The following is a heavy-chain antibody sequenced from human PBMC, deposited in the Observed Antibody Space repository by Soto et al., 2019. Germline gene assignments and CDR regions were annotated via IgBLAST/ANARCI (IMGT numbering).Heavy chain of an antibody. J-gene: IGHJ4*02. CDR1: GFSFRNYA. V-gene: IGHV3-23*01. D-gene: IGHD3-10*01. CDR3: ANGRATYGLLTHDY. Sequence: QSVGSLRLSCAASGFSFRNYAMSWVRQAPGKGLEWISTLTGSSSNIYYADSVKGRFAISRDNSRNTLYLQMNSLTAEDTAVYYCANGRATYGLLTHDYWGQGTLVTV. CDR2: LTGSSSNI.